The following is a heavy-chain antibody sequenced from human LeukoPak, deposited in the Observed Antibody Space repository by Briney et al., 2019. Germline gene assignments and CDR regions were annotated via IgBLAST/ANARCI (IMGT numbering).Heavy chain of an antibody. CDR2: ISAYNGNT. CDR3: ASDTFDP. J-gene: IGHJ5*02. Sequence: ASVKVSCKASGYTFTSYGIRWVRQAPGQGLEWMGWISAYNGNTNYAQKLQGRVTMTTDTSTSTAYMELRSMRSDNTAVYSCASDTFDPWGQGTLVTVSS. CDR1: GYTFTSYG. V-gene: IGHV1-18*01.